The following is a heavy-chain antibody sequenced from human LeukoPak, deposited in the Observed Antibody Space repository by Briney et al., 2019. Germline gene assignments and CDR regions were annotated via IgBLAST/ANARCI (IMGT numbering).Heavy chain of an antibody. CDR1: GFTFSSYS. D-gene: IGHD6-19*01. CDR3: ARDQGQELAVAGGFDY. V-gene: IGHV3-21*01. CDR2: ISSSSSYI. J-gene: IGHJ4*02. Sequence: PGGSLRLSCAASGFTFSSYSMNWVRQAPGKGLEWVSSISSSSSYIYYADSVKGRFTTSRDNAKNSLYLQMNSLRAEDTAVYYCARDQGQELAVAGGFDYWGQGTLVTVSS.